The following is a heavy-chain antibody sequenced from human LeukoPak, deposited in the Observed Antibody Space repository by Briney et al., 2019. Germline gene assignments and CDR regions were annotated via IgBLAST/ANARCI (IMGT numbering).Heavy chain of an antibody. V-gene: IGHV4-59*01. CDR3: ARSTYGSGSYKIDY. D-gene: IGHD3-10*01. Sequence: SETLSLTCTVSGGSISSYYWSWIRQPPGKGLEWIGYIYYSGSTNYNPSLKSQVTISVDTSKNQFSLKLSSVTAADTAVYYCARSTYGSGSYKIDYWGQGTLVTVSS. J-gene: IGHJ4*02. CDR1: GGSISSYY. CDR2: IYYSGST.